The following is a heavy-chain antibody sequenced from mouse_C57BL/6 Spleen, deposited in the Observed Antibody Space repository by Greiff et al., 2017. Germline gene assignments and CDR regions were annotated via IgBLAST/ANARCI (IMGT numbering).Heavy chain of an antibody. J-gene: IGHJ2*01. CDR1: GYAFSSYW. V-gene: IGHV1-80*01. CDR2: IYPGDGDT. CDR3: ARDPFTTVVAPYFDY. Sequence: QVQLQQSGAELVKPGASVKISCKASGYAFSSYWMNWVKQRPGKGLEWIGQIYPGDGDTNYNGNFKGKATLTADKSSSTAYMQLSSLTSEDSAVYFCARDPFTTVVAPYFDYWGQGTTLTVSS. D-gene: IGHD1-1*01.